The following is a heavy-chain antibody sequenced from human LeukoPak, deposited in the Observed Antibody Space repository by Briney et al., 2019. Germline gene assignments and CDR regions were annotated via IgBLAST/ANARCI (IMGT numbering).Heavy chain of an antibody. Sequence: XSDXWXWXXXXXXXGXXXXGSIYYSGSPYYNPSLKSRVTISVDTSKNQFSLKLSSVTAADTAAYYCARHPRYSYGDAFDIWGQGTMVTVSS. CDR2: IYYSGSP. V-gene: IGHV4-39*01. CDR3: ARHPRYSYGDAFDI. D-gene: IGHD5-18*01. CDR1: XSDX. J-gene: IGHJ3*02.